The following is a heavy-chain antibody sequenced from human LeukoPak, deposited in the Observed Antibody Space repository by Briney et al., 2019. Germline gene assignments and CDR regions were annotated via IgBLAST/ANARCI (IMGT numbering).Heavy chain of an antibody. CDR2: IYHSGST. CDR1: GYSISSHYY. J-gene: IGHJ4*02. CDR3: ARRRKGYDILTKREIPHYFDY. V-gene: IGHV4-38-2*02. D-gene: IGHD3-9*01. Sequence: PSETLSLTCTVSGYSISSHYYWGWIRQPPGKGLEWIGSIYHSGSTSYNSSLKSRVTISVDTSKNQFSLKLSSVTAADTAVYYCARRRKGYDILTKREIPHYFDYWGQGTLVTVSS.